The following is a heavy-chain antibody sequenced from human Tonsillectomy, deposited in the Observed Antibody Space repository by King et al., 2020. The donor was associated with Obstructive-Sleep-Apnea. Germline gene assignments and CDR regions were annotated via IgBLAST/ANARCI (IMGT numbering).Heavy chain of an antibody. CDR1: GFTFSSYA. CDR3: AKSNWFGELEV. Sequence: QLVESGGGLVQPGGSLRLSCAASGFTFSSYAMSWFRQAPGKWLEWVSSISGRGGRTYYADSVKGRFTISRDNSKNTLYLQMNSLRAEDTAVYYCAKSNWFGELEVWGQGTLVTVSS. CDR2: ISGRGGRT. D-gene: IGHD3-10*01. J-gene: IGHJ4*02. V-gene: IGHV3-23*04.